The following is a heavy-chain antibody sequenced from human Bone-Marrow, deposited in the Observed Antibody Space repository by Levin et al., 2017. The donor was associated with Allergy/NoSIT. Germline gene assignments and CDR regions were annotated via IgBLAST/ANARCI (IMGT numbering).Heavy chain of an antibody. V-gene: IGHV3-74*01. CDR3: ARGGCDRTSCLDH. CDR1: AFTFRNYY. D-gene: IGHD2-2*01. J-gene: IGHJ4*02. CDR2: ILNDGTT. Sequence: GGSLRLSCTASAFTFRNYYMHWVRHAPGMGLVWVSNILNDGTTNYADSVKGRFTISRDNAKNTLYLQMNSLGEEDTAVYFCARGGCDRTSCLDHWGQGILVTVSS.